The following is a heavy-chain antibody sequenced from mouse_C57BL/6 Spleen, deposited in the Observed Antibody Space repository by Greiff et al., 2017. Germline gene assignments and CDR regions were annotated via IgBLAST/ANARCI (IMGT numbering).Heavy chain of an antibody. Sequence: EVQLVESGGDLVKPGGSLKLSCAASGFTFSSYGMSWVRQTPDKRLEWVATISSGGSYTYYPDSVKGRFTISRDNAKNTLYLQMSSLKSEDTAMYYCARHNYYYGSSRGAMDYWGQGTSVTVSS. CDR1: GFTFSSYG. J-gene: IGHJ4*01. D-gene: IGHD1-1*01. CDR3: ARHNYYYGSSRGAMDY. CDR2: ISSGGSYT. V-gene: IGHV5-6*01.